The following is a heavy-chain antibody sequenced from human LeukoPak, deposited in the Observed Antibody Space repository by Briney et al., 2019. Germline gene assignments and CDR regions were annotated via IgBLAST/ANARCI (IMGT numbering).Heavy chain of an antibody. Sequence: SETLSLTCAVYGGSFSGYYWSWIRQPPGKGLEWIGEINHSGSTNYNPSLKSRVTISVDTSKNQFSLKLSSVTAADTAVYYYALFGVAIYGMDVWGQGTTVTVSS. CDR2: INHSGST. CDR1: GGSFSGYY. D-gene: IGHD3-3*01. J-gene: IGHJ6*02. CDR3: ALFGVAIYGMDV. V-gene: IGHV4-34*01.